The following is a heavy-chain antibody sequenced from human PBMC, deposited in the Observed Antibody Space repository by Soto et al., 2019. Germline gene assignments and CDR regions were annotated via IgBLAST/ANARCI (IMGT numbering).Heavy chain of an antibody. V-gene: IGHV4-59*01. J-gene: IGHJ6*02. CDR2: IYYSGST. CDR1: GGSISSYY. CDR3: ARGYSSSWYPYYYYGMDV. D-gene: IGHD6-13*01. Sequence: SEALYVTCSVSGGSISSYYWSWILQPPVKGLEWIGYIYYSGSTIYNPSLKSRVTISVDTSKNQCSLKLSSVTHADTAVYYSARGYSSSWYPYYYYGMDVWGQGTTVTVSS.